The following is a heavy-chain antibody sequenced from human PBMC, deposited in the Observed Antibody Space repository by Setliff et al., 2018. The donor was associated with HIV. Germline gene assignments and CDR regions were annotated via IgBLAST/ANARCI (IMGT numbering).Heavy chain of an antibody. CDR1: GYTLTRYY. V-gene: IGHV1-46*01. J-gene: IGHJ2*01. CDR2: INPSGGST. Sequence: ASVKVSCKASGYTLTRYYMHWVRQAPGQGLEWMGIINPSGGSTIYAQKFQGRVTMTRDTSTSTVYMELSSLRSEDTAVYYCATDSRDGGRGYFDLWGRGTLVTVSS. D-gene: IGHD2-15*01. CDR3: ATDSRDGGRGYFDL.